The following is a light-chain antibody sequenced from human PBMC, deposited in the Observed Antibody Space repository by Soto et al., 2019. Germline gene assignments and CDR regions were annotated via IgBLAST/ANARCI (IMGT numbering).Light chain of an antibody. CDR2: GAS. CDR1: QSVSSN. V-gene: IGKV3-15*01. CDR3: QQYSTWPPYT. J-gene: IGKJ2*01. Sequence: ETVMTQFPATLSVSPGEGATLSCRASQSVSSNLAWYQQKPGQAPRLLIYGASTRATGIPARFSGSGFGTEFTLTISSLQSEDFAVYYCQQYSTWPPYTFGQGTKLEIK.